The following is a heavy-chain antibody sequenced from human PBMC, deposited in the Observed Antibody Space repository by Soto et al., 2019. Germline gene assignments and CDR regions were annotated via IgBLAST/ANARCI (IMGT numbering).Heavy chain of an antibody. CDR3: ARGKGIDEHYDYCVQDI. CDR2: INGATGRT. V-gene: IGHV1-3*01. CDR1: GYTFSTYA. D-gene: IGHD3-16*01. Sequence: ASVKVSCKAAGYTFSTYAMHWVRQAPGHGLELMGWINGATGRTRSSHMFQDRVTITRDKSASPAYMELSGLRCGDTAVYCCARGKGIDEHYDYCVQDIWGQATTVNGSS. J-gene: IGHJ6*02.